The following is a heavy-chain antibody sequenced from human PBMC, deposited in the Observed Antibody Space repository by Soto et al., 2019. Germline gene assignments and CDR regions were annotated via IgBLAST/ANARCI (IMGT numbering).Heavy chain of an antibody. Sequence: QVQLVQSGAEVKKPGSSVKVSCRASGGTFGSYAIGWGLQAPGQGFEGMGGIIPIPVTANYAQKSQGRVTIAADESTSTAYMELSSLRSEDTAVYYCARSQGSSTSLEIYYYYYYGMDVWGQGTTVTVSS. J-gene: IGHJ6*02. V-gene: IGHV1-69*01. CDR3: ARSQGSSTSLEIYYYYYYGMDV. D-gene: IGHD2-2*01. CDR2: IIPIPVTA. CDR1: GGTFGSYA.